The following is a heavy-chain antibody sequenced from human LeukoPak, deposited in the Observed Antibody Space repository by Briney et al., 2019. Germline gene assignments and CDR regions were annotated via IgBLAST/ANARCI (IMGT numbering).Heavy chain of an antibody. CDR2: IYYSGST. Sequence: PSETLSLTCTVSGGSISSYYWSWIRQPPGKGLEWIGYIYYSGSTNYNPSLKSRVTISVDTSKNQFSLKLRSVSAADTAVYYCARHYGSGRPYFDQWGQGTLVTVSS. CDR3: ARHYGSGRPYFDQ. V-gene: IGHV4-59*01. J-gene: IGHJ4*02. CDR1: GGSISSYY. D-gene: IGHD3-10*01.